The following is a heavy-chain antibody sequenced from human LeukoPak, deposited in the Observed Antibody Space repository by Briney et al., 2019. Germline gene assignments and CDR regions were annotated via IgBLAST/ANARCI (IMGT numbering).Heavy chain of an antibody. V-gene: IGHV4-59*01. CDR2: IFYSGST. CDR3: ARVNRYCNDY. Sequence: PSETLSLTCTVSGVSISRYYWSWIRQSPGKGLEWIGNIFYSGSTNYNPSFKSRVTISLDTSKNHFSLNLSSVTAADTAVYYCARVNRYCNDYWGQGTLVTVSS. CDR1: GVSISRYY. D-gene: IGHD6-13*01. J-gene: IGHJ4*02.